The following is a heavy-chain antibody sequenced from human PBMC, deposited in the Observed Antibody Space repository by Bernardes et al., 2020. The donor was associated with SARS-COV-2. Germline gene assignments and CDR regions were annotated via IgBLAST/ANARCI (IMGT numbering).Heavy chain of an antibody. CDR3: ARDRITMIVTGHDAFDI. V-gene: IGHV3-33*01. J-gene: IGHJ3*02. CDR2: IWYDGSNK. D-gene: IGHD3-22*01. CDR1: GFTFSSYG. Sequence: SLILSCAASGFTFSSYGMHLVRQAPGKGLEWVAVIWYDGSNKYYADSVKGRFTISRDNSKNTLYLQMNSLRAEDTAVYYCARDRITMIVTGHDAFDIWGPGTMVTVAS.